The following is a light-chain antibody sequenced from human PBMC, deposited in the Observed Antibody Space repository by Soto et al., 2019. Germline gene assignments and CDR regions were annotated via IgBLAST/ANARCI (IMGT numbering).Light chain of an antibody. V-gene: IGKV1-39*01. J-gene: IGKJ4*01. CDR3: QQIYTNPLT. CDR2: GGS. CDR1: QSISSW. Sequence: DIQLTQSPSTLSASVGDRVTISCRASQSISSWLAWYQQKPGKAPNILIHGGSILQSGVPPRFSGGGGGTDFTLTISSLQPEDFESYYGQQIYTNPLTFGGGTKVDIK.